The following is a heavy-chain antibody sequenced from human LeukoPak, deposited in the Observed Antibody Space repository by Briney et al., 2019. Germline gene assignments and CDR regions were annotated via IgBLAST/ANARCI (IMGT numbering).Heavy chain of an antibody. D-gene: IGHD5-12*01. CDR3: AKCTGYGRCYSDY. CDR2: IGGGGERS. J-gene: IGHJ4*02. CDR1: GFTFSTYA. Sequence: GGSLRLSCAASGFTFSTYAMTWVRQAPGKGLEWVSAIGGGGERSSYADSVKGRFTISRDNSNNTLYLQMNSLRAEDTAIYYCAKCTGYGRCYSDYWGEGTLVSVSS. V-gene: IGHV3-23*01.